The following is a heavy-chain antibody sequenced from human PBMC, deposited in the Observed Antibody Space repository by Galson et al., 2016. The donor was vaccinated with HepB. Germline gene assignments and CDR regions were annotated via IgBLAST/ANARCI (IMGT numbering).Heavy chain of an antibody. Sequence: SLRLSCAASGFTFSRFWMNWVRQAPGKGLEWVASIKEDGSKTSYVDSVKGRFTIPRDHVENSLYLQMNSLRAEDTAVYYCARYGDEAGWNFQHWGQGTLVTVSS. CDR3: ARYGDEAGWNFQH. D-gene: IGHD6-19*01. V-gene: IGHV3-7*03. CDR2: IKEDGSKT. CDR1: GFTFSRFW. J-gene: IGHJ1*01.